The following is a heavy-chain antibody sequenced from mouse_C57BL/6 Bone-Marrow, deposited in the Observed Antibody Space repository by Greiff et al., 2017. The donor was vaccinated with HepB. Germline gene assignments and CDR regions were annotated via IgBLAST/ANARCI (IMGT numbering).Heavy chain of an antibody. CDR1: GFTFSDAW. V-gene: IGHV6-6*01. CDR2: IRNKANNHAT. D-gene: IGHD1-1*01. J-gene: IGHJ3*01. Sequence: EVKLEESGGGLVQPGGSMKLSCAASGFTFSDAWMDWVRQSPEKGLEWVAEIRNKANNHATYYAESVKGRFTISSDDSKSSVYLQMNSLRAEDTGIYYCTRRFITTVPFAYWGQGTLVTVSA. CDR3: TRRFITTVPFAY.